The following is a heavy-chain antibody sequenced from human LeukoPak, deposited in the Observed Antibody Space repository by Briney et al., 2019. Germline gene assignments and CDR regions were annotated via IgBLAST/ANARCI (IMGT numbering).Heavy chain of an antibody. J-gene: IGHJ3*02. CDR3: ARYDSTWGDAFDI. Sequence: ASVKVSCKSSGYTFTGYYMHWVRQAPGQGLEWMGWINPNSGGTNYAQKVQGRVTMTRDTSISTAYMELSRLRSDDTAVYYCARYDSTWGDAFDIWGQGTMVTVSS. CDR1: GYTFTGYY. CDR2: INPNSGGT. V-gene: IGHV1-2*02. D-gene: IGHD3-22*01.